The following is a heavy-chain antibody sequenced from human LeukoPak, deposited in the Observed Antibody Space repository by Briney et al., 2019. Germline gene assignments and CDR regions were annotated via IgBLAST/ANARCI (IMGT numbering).Heavy chain of an antibody. CDR3: ARDRGYCSSTSCNI. Sequence: SETLSLTCTVSGGSISSGDYYWSWVRQPAGTGLEWIGRIYTSGSTNYNPSLKSRVTISVDTSKNQFSLKLSSVTAADTAVYYCARDRGYCSSTSCNIWGQGTLVTVSS. D-gene: IGHD2-2*02. J-gene: IGHJ4*02. CDR2: IYTSGST. V-gene: IGHV4-61*02. CDR1: GGSISSGDYY.